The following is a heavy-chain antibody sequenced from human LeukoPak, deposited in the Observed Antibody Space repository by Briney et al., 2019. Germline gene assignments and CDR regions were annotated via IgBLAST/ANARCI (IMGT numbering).Heavy chain of an antibody. Sequence: QPGGPLPLSSASSGFPFRSYWMHWARHAPAKGLVWVSRSDTIVRRTRYAAPVKGLVTISRDNAKNTLYLQMNSLRAEDTAVYYCAVFGVVNPLCFDYWGQGTLVTVSS. V-gene: IGHV3-74*01. CDR3: AVFGVVNPLCFDY. D-gene: IGHD3-3*01. CDR1: GFPFRSYW. J-gene: IGHJ4*02. CDR2: SDTIVRRT.